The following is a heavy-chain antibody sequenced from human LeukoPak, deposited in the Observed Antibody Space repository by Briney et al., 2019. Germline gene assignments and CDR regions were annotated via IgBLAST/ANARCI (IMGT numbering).Heavy chain of an antibody. V-gene: IGHV1-24*01. Sequence: ASVKVSCKVSGYTLTELSMHWVRQAPGKGPEWMGGFDPEDGETIYAQKFQGRVTMTEDTSTDTAYMELSSLRSEDTAVYYCATVEFSYSNYYYGMDVWGQGTTVTVSS. CDR1: GYTLTELS. J-gene: IGHJ6*02. CDR3: ATVEFSYSNYYYGMDV. D-gene: IGHD4-11*01. CDR2: FDPEDGET.